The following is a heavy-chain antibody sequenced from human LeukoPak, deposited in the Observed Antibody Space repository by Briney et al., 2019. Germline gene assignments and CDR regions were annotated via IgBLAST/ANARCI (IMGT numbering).Heavy chain of an antibody. Sequence: GGSLRLSCAASGFTFSSYSMNSVRQAPGKGLEWVSSISYIYYADSVKGRFTISRDNAKNSLYLQMNSLRAEDTAVYYCARGLAVAGAIIDYWGQGTLVTVSS. J-gene: IGHJ4*02. CDR2: ISYI. CDR3: ARGLAVAGAIIDY. CDR1: GFTFSSYS. D-gene: IGHD6-19*01. V-gene: IGHV3-21*01.